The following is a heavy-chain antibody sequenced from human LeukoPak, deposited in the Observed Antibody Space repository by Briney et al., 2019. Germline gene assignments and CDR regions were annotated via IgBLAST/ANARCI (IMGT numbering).Heavy chain of an antibody. V-gene: IGHV2-5*02. CDR1: RISLTTYAVG. J-gene: IGHJ4*02. Sequence: SGPTLVNPTQTLTLTCTFSRISLTTYAVGVGWLRHPPGKALEWLALIYWDDDNRYSPSLKNRLTATKDTSRNQVVLTMTNMDPVDTATYYCAHRPNRHSNGWNTGFFDYWGQGTLVTVSS. CDR2: IYWDDDN. D-gene: IGHD6-25*01. CDR3: AHRPNRHSNGWNTGFFDY.